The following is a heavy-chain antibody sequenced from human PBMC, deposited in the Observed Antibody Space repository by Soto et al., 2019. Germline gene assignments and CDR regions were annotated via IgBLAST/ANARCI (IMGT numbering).Heavy chain of an antibody. CDR1: GGSISSGGYY. CDR2: IYYSGST. D-gene: IGHD2-8*01. V-gene: IGHV4-31*03. CDR3: ASSSAIVLMVYAWFN. Sequence: SETLSLTCTVSGGSISSGGYYWSWIRQHPGKGLEWIGYIYYSGSTYYNPSLKSRVTISVDTSKNQFSLKLSSVTAADTAVYYCASSSAIVLMVYAWFNWGQGTLVTVSS. J-gene: IGHJ4*02.